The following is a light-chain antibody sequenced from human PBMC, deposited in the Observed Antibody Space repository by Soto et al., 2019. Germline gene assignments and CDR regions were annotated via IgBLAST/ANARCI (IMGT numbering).Light chain of an antibody. V-gene: IGKV1-5*03. CDR3: QQYNSYPWT. Sequence: IQMTQSLSTLSASVGDRVTITCRASQGISSWLAWYQQKPGKAPKLLIYKASSLESGVPSRFSGSGSGTEVTLTISSLQPDDFATYYCQQYNSYPWTFGQGTKVEIK. CDR1: QGISSW. CDR2: KAS. J-gene: IGKJ1*01.